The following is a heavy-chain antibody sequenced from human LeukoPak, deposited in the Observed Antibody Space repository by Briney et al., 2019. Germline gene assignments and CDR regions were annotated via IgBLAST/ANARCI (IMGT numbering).Heavy chain of an antibody. V-gene: IGHV3-11*04. J-gene: IGHJ6*03. CDR1: GFTFDDYD. D-gene: IGHD6-19*01. CDR3: ARGVGGWYMNYYYYYMDV. Sequence: GGSLRLSCAASGFTFDDYDMSWIRQAPGKGLEWVSYISSSGSTIYYADSVKGRFTISRDNAKNSLYLQMNSLRAEDTAVYYCARGVGGWYMNYYYYYMDVWGKGTTVTVSS. CDR2: ISSSGSTI.